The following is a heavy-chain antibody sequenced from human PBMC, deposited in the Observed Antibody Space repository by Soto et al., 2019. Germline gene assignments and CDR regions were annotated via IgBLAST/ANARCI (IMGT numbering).Heavy chain of an antibody. CDR3: ARVCGSGYDGYNWFDP. J-gene: IGHJ5*02. CDR1: GYTFTSYS. D-gene: IGHD5-12*01. Sequence: QVQLVQSGAEVKKPGASVKVSCEASGYTFTSYSMHWVRQAPGQRLEWMGWINAGNGNTKCSQKFQGRVTITRDTSASTAYMELSSLRSEDTALYYCARVCGSGYDGYNWFDPWGQGTLVTVSS. CDR2: INAGNGNT. V-gene: IGHV1-3*01.